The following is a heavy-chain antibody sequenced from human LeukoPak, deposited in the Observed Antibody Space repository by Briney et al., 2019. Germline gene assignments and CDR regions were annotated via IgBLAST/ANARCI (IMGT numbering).Heavy chain of an antibody. CDR3: ARVIRYGYVVNNWFDP. CDR2: IYYSGST. J-gene: IGHJ5*02. D-gene: IGHD5-12*01. Sequence: SETLSLTCTVSGGSISSSSYYWGWIRQPPGKGLEWIGSIYYSGSTYYNPSLKSRVTISVDTSKNQFSLKLSSVTAADTAVCYCARVIRYGYVVNNWFDPWGQGTLVTVSS. V-gene: IGHV4-39*07. CDR1: GGSISSSSYY.